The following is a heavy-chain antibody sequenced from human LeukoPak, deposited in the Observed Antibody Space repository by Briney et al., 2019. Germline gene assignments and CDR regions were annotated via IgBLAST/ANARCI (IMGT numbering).Heavy chain of an antibody. J-gene: IGHJ5*02. CDR3: ARFGATHSGSYYHH. CDR1: GFNFKTYW. CDR2: INQEGSEK. Sequence: LRLSXAASGFNFKTYWMTWVRQAPGRGLERVAKINQEGSEKYYVDSVQGRFTISRDNADNSLYLQMNSLRVDDTAVYYCARFGATHSGSYYHHWGQGTLVTVSS. D-gene: IGHD1-26*01. V-gene: IGHV3-7*01.